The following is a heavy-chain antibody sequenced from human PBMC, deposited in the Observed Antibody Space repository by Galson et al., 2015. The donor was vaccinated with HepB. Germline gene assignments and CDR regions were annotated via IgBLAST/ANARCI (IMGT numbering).Heavy chain of an antibody. Sequence: SLRLSCAASGFTFSSYSMNWVRQAPGKGLEWVSSISSTGYYIYYADSVKGRFTISRDNAKNSLYLQMNSLRAEDTALYYCVRDSNMWYRFEDWGRGILVTVSS. V-gene: IGHV3-21*01. CDR2: ISSTGYYI. CDR1: GFTFSSYS. CDR3: VRDSNMWYRFED. D-gene: IGHD6-13*01. J-gene: IGHJ4*02.